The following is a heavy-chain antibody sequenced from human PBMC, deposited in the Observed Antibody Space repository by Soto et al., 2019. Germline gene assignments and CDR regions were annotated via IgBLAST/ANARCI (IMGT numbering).Heavy chain of an antibody. CDR3: SRDRSYYDILTGFYYYYYGMDV. Sequence: SQTLSLTCAIAWDSVTSNSAAWNWIRQSTSRGLEWLGRPYYRSKWYNDYAVSVKSRITINPDTSKNQFSLQLNSVTPEDTAVYYCSRDRSYYDILTGFYYYYYGMDVWGQGTTVTVSS. CDR1: WDSVTSNSAA. J-gene: IGHJ6*02. CDR2: PYYRSKWYN. V-gene: IGHV6-1*01. D-gene: IGHD3-9*01.